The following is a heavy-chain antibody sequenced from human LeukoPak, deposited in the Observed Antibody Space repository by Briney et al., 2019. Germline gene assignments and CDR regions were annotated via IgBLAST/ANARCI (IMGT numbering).Heavy chain of an antibody. Sequence: GESLKISCQGSGYSFTSYWIGWVRQMPGKGLEWMGIIYPGDSDIRYSPSFQGQVTISADKSISTAYLQWSSLKASDTPMYYCARLSRMATTLDAFDIWGQGTMVTVSS. CDR1: GYSFTSYW. CDR2: IYPGDSDI. D-gene: IGHD5-24*01. CDR3: ARLSRMATTLDAFDI. V-gene: IGHV5-51*01. J-gene: IGHJ3*02.